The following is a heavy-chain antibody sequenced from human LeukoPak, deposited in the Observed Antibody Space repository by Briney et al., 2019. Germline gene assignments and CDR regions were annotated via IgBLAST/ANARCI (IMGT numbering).Heavy chain of an antibody. CDR2: ISDSGASR. CDR3: ALRGVPAHQIMYYFEY. V-gene: IGHV3-23*01. Sequence: GGSLRLSCVASGFTVSNNHMNWVRQAPGKGLEWVSLISDSGASRYYADSVRGRFTISRDNSKNTLYLQMNSLRAEDTAAYYCALRGVPAHQIMYYFEYWGQGTLVTVSS. D-gene: IGHD2-8*01. J-gene: IGHJ4*02. CDR1: GFTVSNNH.